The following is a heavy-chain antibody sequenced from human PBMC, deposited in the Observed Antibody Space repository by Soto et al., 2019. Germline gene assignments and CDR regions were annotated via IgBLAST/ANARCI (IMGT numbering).Heavy chain of an antibody. Sequence: GGSLRLSCAASGFTFRDYYMSWIRQAPGKGLEWVSYISSTGSYAKYAGSVKGRFTISRDNAKNSLYLQMNSLRAEDTAVYYCARDSSITPRPLDYWGQGTPVTVSS. CDR3: ARDSSITPRPLDY. V-gene: IGHV3-11*06. CDR1: GFTFRDYY. D-gene: IGHD6-6*01. CDR2: ISSTGSYA. J-gene: IGHJ4*02.